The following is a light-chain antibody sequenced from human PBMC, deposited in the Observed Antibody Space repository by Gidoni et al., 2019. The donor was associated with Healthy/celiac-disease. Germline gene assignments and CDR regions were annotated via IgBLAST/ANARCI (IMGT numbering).Light chain of an antibody. CDR1: QSVSSY. J-gene: IGKJ5*01. CDR2: DAS. CDR3: QQRSNWSIT. Sequence: EIVLTQSPATLSLSPGERATLSCRASQSVSSYLAWYQQQPGQAPRLLIYDASNRATGIPARFSGSGSGTDFTLTISSLEPEDFAVYYCQQRSNWSITFGQXTRLEIK. V-gene: IGKV3-11*01.